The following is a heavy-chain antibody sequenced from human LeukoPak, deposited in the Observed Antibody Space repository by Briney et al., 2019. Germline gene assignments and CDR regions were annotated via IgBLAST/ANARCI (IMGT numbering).Heavy chain of an antibody. D-gene: IGHD3-3*01. CDR2: IIPIFGTA. J-gene: IGHJ4*02. Sequence: ASVKVSCKASGGTFSSYAISWVRQAPGQGLEWMGGIIPIFGTANYAQKFQGRVTITTDESTRTAYMELSSLRSEDTAVYYCASNQRGFLEWLLDYWGQGTLVTVSS. CDR3: ASNQRGFLEWLLDY. CDR1: GGTFSSYA. V-gene: IGHV1-69*05.